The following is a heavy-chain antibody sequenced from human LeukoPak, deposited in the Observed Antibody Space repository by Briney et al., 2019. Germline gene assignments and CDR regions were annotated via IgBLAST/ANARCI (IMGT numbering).Heavy chain of an antibody. CDR1: GFTFDDYA. Sequence: GGSLILSCAASGFTFDDYAMHWVWQAPGKGLEWVSGISWNSGSIGYADSVKGRFTISRDNAKNSLYLQMNSLRAEDTALYYCAKDTSLLGDAFDIWGQGTMVTVSS. D-gene: IGHD3-10*01. V-gene: IGHV3-9*01. J-gene: IGHJ3*02. CDR3: AKDTSLLGDAFDI. CDR2: ISWNSGSI.